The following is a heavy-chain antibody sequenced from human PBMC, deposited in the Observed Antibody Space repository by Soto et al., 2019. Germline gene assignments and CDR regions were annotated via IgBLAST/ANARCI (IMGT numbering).Heavy chain of an antibody. CDR1: GFTFSSYS. J-gene: IGHJ6*03. CDR2: ISSISSYI. V-gene: IGHV3-21*01. CDR3: ARAIGYYYYMDV. D-gene: IGHD2-21*01. Sequence: EVQLVESGGGLVKPGGSLRLSCAASGFTFSSYSMNWVRQAPGKGLEWVSSISSISSYIYYADSVKGRFTISRDNAKNSLYLQMNSLRAEDTAVYSCARAIGYYYYMDVWGKGTTVTVSS.